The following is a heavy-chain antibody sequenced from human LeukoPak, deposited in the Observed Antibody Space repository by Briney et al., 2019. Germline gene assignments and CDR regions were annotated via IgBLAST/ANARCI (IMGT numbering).Heavy chain of an antibody. V-gene: IGHV3-30*02. CDR2: IQYDGSKK. D-gene: IGHD1-1*01. CDR1: GFTFTTYG. J-gene: IGHJ5*02. CDR3: AKDPGVLERLPNWFDP. Sequence: GGSLRLSCAASGFTFTTYGMHWVRQAPGKGLEWVAFIQYDGSKKHYGDAVKGRFTVSRDNSKNTLYLQMNSLRVEDTAVYYCAKDPGVLERLPNWFDPWGQGTLVTVSS.